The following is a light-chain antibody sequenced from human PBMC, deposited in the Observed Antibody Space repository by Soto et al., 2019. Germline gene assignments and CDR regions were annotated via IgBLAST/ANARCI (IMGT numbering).Light chain of an antibody. CDR3: QQYGTSEII. Sequence: DIVMTQSPLSLPVTPGEAASISCRSSQSLLHKNGNNYFNWYLQKPGQSPQLLIYMGSKRASGVPDRFSGSGSGTDFTLTISRLETEDFAVFYCQQYGTSEIIFGQGTRLEIK. CDR1: QSLLHKNGNNY. V-gene: IGKV2-28*01. J-gene: IGKJ5*01. CDR2: MGS.